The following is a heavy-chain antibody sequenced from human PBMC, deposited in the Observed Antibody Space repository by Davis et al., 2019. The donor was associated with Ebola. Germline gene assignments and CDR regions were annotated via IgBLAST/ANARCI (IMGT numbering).Heavy chain of an antibody. CDR1: GGSFSGYY. J-gene: IGHJ6*02. D-gene: IGHD5-24*01. CDR3: ARGSAERWLYYYYGMDV. Sequence: PSETLSLTCAVYGGSFSGYYWSWIRQPPGKGLEWIGEINHSGSTNYNPSLKSRVTISVDTSKNQFSLKLSSVTAADTAVYYCARGSAERWLYYYYGMDVWGQGTTVTVSS. CDR2: INHSGST. V-gene: IGHV4-34*01.